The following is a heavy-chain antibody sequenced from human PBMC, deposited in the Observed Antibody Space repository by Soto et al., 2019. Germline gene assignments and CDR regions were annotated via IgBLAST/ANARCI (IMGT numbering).Heavy chain of an antibody. CDR1: GFPFTAYG. CDR2: ISYDGSNK. D-gene: IGHD3-10*01. J-gene: IGHJ4*02. V-gene: IGHV3-30*03. Sequence: QVQLVESGGGVVQPGRSLRLSCAASGFPFTAYGMHWVREGPDKGLEWVAVISYDGSNKFYADSVKGRFTISRDNSKNTLYLQMNSRRPEDTALYYCVGGQYYFDYRGQGTLVTVSS. CDR3: VGGQYYFDY.